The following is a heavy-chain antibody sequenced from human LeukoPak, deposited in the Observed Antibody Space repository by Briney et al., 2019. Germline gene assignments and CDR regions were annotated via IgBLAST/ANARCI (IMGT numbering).Heavy chain of an antibody. D-gene: IGHD2-15*01. V-gene: IGHV3-23*01. CDR2: ISGSGGST. Sequence: GGSLRLSCAASGFTFNNYGMSWVRQAPGKGLEWVSAISGSGGSTYYADSVKGRFTISRDNSKNTLYLQMNSLRAEDTAVYYCAKGTVVVVAATGSGYFDYWGQGTLVTFSS. CDR1: GFTFNNYG. CDR3: AKGTVVVVAATGSGYFDY. J-gene: IGHJ4*02.